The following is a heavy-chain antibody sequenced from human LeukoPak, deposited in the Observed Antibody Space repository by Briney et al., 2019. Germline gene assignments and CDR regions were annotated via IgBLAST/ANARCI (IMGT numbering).Heavy chain of an antibody. CDR1: GFTFSTYA. CDR3: AKWAKYYDLWGGRGGFDY. CDR2: ISGSGDST. Sequence: GGSLRLSCAASGFTFSTYAMTWVRQAPGRGLEWVSVISGSGDSTYSADSVKGRFTISRDNSKNTLFLQINSLRVEDTAVYYCAKWAKYYDLWGGRGGFDYWGQGTLVTVSS. D-gene: IGHD3-3*01. V-gene: IGHV3-23*01. J-gene: IGHJ4*02.